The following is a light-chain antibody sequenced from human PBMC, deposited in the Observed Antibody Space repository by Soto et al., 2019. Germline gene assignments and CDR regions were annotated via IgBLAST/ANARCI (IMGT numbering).Light chain of an antibody. Sequence: QSVLTQPASVSGSPGQSITISCTGTSNDVGGYNYVSWYQHHPGKAPKLMIYEVSDRPSGVSNRFSGYKSGNTASLTISGLQAEDEADYYCSSYTGSNIRYVFGTGTKVTVL. CDR3: SSYTGSNIRYV. CDR2: EVS. J-gene: IGLJ1*01. V-gene: IGLV2-14*01. CDR1: SNDVGGYNY.